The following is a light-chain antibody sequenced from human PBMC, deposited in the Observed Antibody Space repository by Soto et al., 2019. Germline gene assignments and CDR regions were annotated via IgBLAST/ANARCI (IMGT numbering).Light chain of an antibody. CDR1: QSISSW. CDR2: KAS. CDR3: QQYNSYPLT. J-gene: IGKJ4*01. Sequence: DIQITQSPSTLSASVGHRVTITCRASQSISSWLAWYQQKPGKAPKLLIYKASSLESGVPSRFSGSGSGTEFTLTISSLQPDDFATYYCQQYNSYPLTFGGGTKVAIK. V-gene: IGKV1-5*03.